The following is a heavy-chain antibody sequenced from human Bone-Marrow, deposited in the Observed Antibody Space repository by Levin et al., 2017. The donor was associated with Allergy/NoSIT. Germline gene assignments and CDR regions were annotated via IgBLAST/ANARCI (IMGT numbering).Heavy chain of an antibody. J-gene: IGHJ4*02. Sequence: GESLKISCVGSGFTFSTYGMHWVRQAPGKGLEWLAVITYDGSKKYYADSVKGRFTISRDTSKNTLFLQMNSLRPEDTAVYYCARGATAWDCWGQGTLVTVSS. CDR2: ITYDGSKK. CDR1: GFTFSTYG. CDR3: ARGATAWDC. D-gene: IGHD2-21*02. V-gene: IGHV3-30-3*01.